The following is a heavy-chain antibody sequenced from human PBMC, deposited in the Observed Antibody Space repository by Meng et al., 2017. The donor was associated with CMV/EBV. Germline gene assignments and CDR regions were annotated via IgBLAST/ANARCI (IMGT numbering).Heavy chain of an antibody. V-gene: IGHV4-39*07. J-gene: IGHJ5*02. CDR1: GGSISSSSYY. D-gene: IGHD3-3*01. CDR2: IYYSWST. Sequence: GSLRLSCTVSGGSISSSSYYWGWIRQPPGKGLEWIGSIYYSWSTYYNPSLKSRVTISVDTSKNQFSLKLSSVTAADTAVYYCARDYGRGYDFCSGYYSIWFDPWGQGTLVTVSS. CDR3: ARDYGRGYDFCSGYYSIWFDP.